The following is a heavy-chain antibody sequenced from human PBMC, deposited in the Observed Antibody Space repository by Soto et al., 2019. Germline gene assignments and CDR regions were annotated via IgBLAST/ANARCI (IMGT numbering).Heavy chain of an antibody. Sequence: SETLSLTCTVSGGSISSYYWSWIRQPPGKGLEWIGYIYYSGSTNYNPSLKSRVTISVDTSKNQFSLKLSSVTAADTAVYYCARAEGYYYDSSGYLDYWGQGTLVTVSS. CDR1: GGSISSYY. CDR3: ARAEGYYYDSSGYLDY. D-gene: IGHD3-22*01. CDR2: IYYSGST. J-gene: IGHJ4*02. V-gene: IGHV4-59*01.